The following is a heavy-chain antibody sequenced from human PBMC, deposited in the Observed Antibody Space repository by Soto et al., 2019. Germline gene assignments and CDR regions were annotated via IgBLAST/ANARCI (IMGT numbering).Heavy chain of an antibody. CDR3: AREGCVSADGLYYFDY. V-gene: IGHV4-30-4*08. D-gene: IGHD3-10*01. J-gene: IGHJ4*02. CDR1: GGSITSDNY. CDR2: IYYSGAT. Sequence: QVQLQESGPGLVRPSQTLSLTCTVSGGSITSDNYWTWIRQPPGKGLEWIGHIYYSGATDYNPSLKSRVTIAGDASKTQVSLKPRSVTAADTAVYYCAREGCVSADGLYYFDYWGQGTLVTVSS.